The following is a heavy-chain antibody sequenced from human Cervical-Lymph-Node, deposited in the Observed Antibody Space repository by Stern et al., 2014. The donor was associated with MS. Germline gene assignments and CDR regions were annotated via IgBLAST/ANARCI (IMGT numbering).Heavy chain of an antibody. J-gene: IGHJ6*02. CDR1: GGTFSSYA. V-gene: IGHV1-69*01. Sequence: VQLVQSGAEVKKPGSSVKVSCKASGGTFSSYAISWVRQAPGQGLEWMGGVIPIFGTANYAQKFQGRATLTADESTSTAYMELSSLRSEDTAVYYCARDHDFGMAHGMDVWGQGTTVIVSS. CDR2: VIPIFGTA. CDR3: ARDHDFGMAHGMDV. D-gene: IGHD3/OR15-3a*01.